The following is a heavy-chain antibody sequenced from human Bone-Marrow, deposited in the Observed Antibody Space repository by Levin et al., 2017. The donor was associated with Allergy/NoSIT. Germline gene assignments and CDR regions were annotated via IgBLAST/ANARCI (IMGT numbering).Heavy chain of an antibody. CDR3: ASGPEYSRSSGPYYYYGLDV. D-gene: IGHD6-6*01. Sequence: LSLTCAASGFTFSSSWMHWVRQAPGKGLVWVSRINSDGSSTSYADSVKGRFTISRDNTKNTLYLQMNSLRAEDTAVYYCASGPEYSRSSGPYYYYGLDVWGQGTTVTVSS. V-gene: IGHV3-74*01. J-gene: IGHJ6*02. CDR2: INSDGSST. CDR1: GFTFSSSW.